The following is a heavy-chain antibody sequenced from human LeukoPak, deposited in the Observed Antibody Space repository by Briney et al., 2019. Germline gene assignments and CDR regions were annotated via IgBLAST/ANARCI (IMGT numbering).Heavy chain of an antibody. CDR3: ARDRIAAAGSFDY. CDR1: GGSISSYY. D-gene: IGHD6-13*01. CDR2: IYYSGST. V-gene: IGHV4-59*01. J-gene: IGHJ4*02. Sequence: SETLSLTCTVSGGSISSYYWSWIRQPPGKGLEWIGYIYYSGSTNYNPSLKSRVTISVDTSKNQFSLKLNSVTAADTAVYYCARDRIAAAGSFDYWGQGTLVTVSS.